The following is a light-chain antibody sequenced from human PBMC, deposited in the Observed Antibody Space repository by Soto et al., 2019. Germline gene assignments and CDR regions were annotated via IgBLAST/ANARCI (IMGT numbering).Light chain of an antibody. Sequence: EIMMTQSPATLSVSPGERATLSCRASQSVSNNLAWYQQKPGKAPRLLIYYASTRATGIPPRFSGSGSGTEFSLTISSLQYEDFALYYCQQYNNWPPITFGQGTRLEIK. CDR1: QSVSNN. J-gene: IGKJ5*01. V-gene: IGKV3-15*01. CDR2: YAS. CDR3: QQYNNWPPIT.